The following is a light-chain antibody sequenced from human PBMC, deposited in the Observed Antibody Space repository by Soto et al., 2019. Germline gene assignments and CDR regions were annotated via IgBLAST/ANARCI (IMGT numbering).Light chain of an antibody. V-gene: IGKV3-15*01. CDR1: QSVNTN. CDR2: GAS. CDR3: QQYNNWPRT. J-gene: IGKJ1*01. Sequence: EVVMTQSPDTLSVSPGERATLSCRASQSVNTNLAWYQQKLGQAPRLLIYGASTRATGISARFSGSGSGTEFTLTISSLQSEDFAIYYCQQYNNWPRTLGQGTKVDIK.